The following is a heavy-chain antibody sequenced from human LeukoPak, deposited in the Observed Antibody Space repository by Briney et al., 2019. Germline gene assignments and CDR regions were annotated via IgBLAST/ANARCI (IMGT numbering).Heavy chain of an antibody. Sequence: GGSLRLSCAASGFTFSIYWMTWVRQAPGKGLEWVANIKEDGSVKYYVDSVKGRFTISRDNAKKSLYLQMNNLRGEDTAGYFCARRWKLSLDVWGQGTTVTVSS. D-gene: IGHD5-24*01. J-gene: IGHJ6*02. CDR1: GFTFSIYW. V-gene: IGHV3-7*01. CDR3: ARRWKLSLDV. CDR2: IKEDGSVK.